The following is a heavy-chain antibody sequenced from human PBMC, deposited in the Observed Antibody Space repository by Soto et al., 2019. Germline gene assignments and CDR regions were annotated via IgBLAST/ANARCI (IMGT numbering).Heavy chain of an antibody. J-gene: IGHJ4*02. D-gene: IGHD5-18*01. CDR3: ATHSTALVTH. V-gene: IGHV3-21*01. Sequence: VGSLRLSCAASGFTFSSYTMNWVRQAPGKGLEWVSSISGDSTYIFYADSLKGRFTISRDNSKNTLYLQMNSLRAEDTAVYYCATHSTALVTHWAQGTLVTVSS. CDR1: GFTFSSYT. CDR2: ISGDSTYI.